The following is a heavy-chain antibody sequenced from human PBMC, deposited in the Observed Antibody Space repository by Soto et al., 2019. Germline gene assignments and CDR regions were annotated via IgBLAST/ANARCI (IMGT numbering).Heavy chain of an antibody. V-gene: IGHV6-1*01. D-gene: IGHD6-19*01. CDR2: TYYRSNWRH. CDR3: AGGEAGSGFDI. CDR1: GDKVSSARAA. J-gene: IGHJ4*02. Sequence: PALSRSCVLPGDKVSSARAAWNLVRPSPSRGLEWLGRTYYRSNWRHDYAVSVKSRITVNTDTSKNHFSLQLNSVTPDDTAVYYYAGGEAGSGFDIWGQGTLVTVYS.